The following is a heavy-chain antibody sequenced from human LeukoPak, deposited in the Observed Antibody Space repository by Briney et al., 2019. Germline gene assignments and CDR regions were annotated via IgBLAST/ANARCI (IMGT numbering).Heavy chain of an antibody. J-gene: IGHJ6*02. CDR3: ARVVGSIFGVVISLDYYYGMDV. D-gene: IGHD3-3*01. CDR1: GCTFTSYG. CDR2: ISAYNGNT. V-gene: IGHV1-18*01. Sequence: VASVKVSCKASGCTFTSYGISWVRQAPGQGLEWMGWISAYNGNTNYAQKLQGRVTMTTDTSTSTAYMELRSLRSDDTAVYYCARVVGSIFGVVISLDYYYGMDVWGQGTTVTVSS.